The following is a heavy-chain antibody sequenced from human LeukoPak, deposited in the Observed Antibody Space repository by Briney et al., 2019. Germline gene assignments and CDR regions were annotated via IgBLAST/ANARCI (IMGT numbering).Heavy chain of an antibody. CDR1: GFTFSNYA. CDR3: ARGPRVVVITTLSGY. J-gene: IGHJ4*02. D-gene: IGHD3-22*01. V-gene: IGHV3-30*01. CDR2: ISYDGTNK. Sequence: GGSLRLSCAASGFTFSNYAMHWVRQAPGKGLEWVAIISYDGTNKYYADSVKGRFTISRDNSKNTLYLQMNSLRAEDTAVYYCARGPRVVVITTLSGYWGQGTLVTVSS.